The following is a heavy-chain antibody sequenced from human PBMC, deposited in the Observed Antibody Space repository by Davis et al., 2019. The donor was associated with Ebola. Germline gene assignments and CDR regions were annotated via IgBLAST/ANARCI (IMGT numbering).Heavy chain of an antibody. CDR2: IYSGGST. V-gene: IGHV3-53*01. CDR1: GFTVSSNY. Sequence: GESLKISCAASGFTVSSNYMSWVRQAPGKGLEWVSVIYSGGSTYYADSVKGRFTISRDNSKNTLYLQMNSLRAEDTAVYYCARDRSRRGYSYGHFDYWGQGTLVTVSS. J-gene: IGHJ4*02. CDR3: ARDRSRRGYSYGHFDY. D-gene: IGHD5-18*01.